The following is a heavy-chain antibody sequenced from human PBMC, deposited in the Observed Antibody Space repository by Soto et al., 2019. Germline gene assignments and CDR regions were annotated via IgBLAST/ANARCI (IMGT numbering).Heavy chain of an antibody. V-gene: IGHV3-30-3*01. J-gene: IGHJ4*02. CDR2: ISYDGSNK. CDR3: ASATYYDFCDY. CDR1: GFTFNSDA. D-gene: IGHD3-3*01. Sequence: GWSLRLSCAASGFTFNSDAIHLVRQAPGRGLEWVAVISYDGSNKYYADSVKGRFTISRDNSKNTLYLQMNSLRAADTAVYYCASATYYDFCDYCRQGTMVIFSS.